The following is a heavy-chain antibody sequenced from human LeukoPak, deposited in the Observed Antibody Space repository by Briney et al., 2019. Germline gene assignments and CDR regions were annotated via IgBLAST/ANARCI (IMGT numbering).Heavy chain of an antibody. D-gene: IGHD2-2*01. Sequence: PGGSLRLSCAASGSTFSSYSMNWVRQAPGKGLEWVSSISSSSSYIYYADSVKGRFTISRDNAKNSLYLQMNSLRAEDTAVYYCARGGDDIVVVPAAYYFDYWGQGTLVTVSS. CDR2: ISSSSSYI. V-gene: IGHV3-21*01. CDR3: ARGGDDIVVVPAAYYFDY. J-gene: IGHJ4*02. CDR1: GSTFSSYS.